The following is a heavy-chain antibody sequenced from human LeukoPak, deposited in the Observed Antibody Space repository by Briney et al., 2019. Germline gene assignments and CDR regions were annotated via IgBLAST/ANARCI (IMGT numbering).Heavy chain of an antibody. CDR3: ARDRGGATSNWFDP. CDR2: IIPIFGTA. J-gene: IGHJ5*02. CDR1: GGTFSSYA. D-gene: IGHD1-26*01. Sequence: GSSVKVSCKASGGTFSSYAISWVRQAPGQGLEWMGGIIPIFGTANYAQKFQGRVTITADKSTSTAYMELSSLRSEDTAVYYCARDRGGATSNWFDPWGQGTLVTVSS. V-gene: IGHV1-69*06.